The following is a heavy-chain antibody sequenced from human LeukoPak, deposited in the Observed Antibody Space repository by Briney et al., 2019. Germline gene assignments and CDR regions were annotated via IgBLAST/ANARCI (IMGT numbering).Heavy chain of an antibody. D-gene: IGHD2-2*01. J-gene: IGHJ5*02. Sequence: SETLSLTCTVSGGSISSSSYYWGWIRQPPGKGLEWIGSIYYSGSTYYNPSLKSRVTISVDTPKNQFSLKLSSVTAADTAVYYCARETDIVVVPAAISDWFDPWGQGTLVTVSS. CDR1: GGSISSSSYY. CDR3: ARETDIVVVPAAISDWFDP. V-gene: IGHV4-39*07. CDR2: IYYSGST.